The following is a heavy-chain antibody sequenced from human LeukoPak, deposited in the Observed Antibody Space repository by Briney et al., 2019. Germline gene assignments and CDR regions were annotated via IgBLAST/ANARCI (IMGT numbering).Heavy chain of an antibody. D-gene: IGHD2-21*02. CDR3: ARTYCGGDCYSSYFDY. CDR2: IYPGDSDT. J-gene: IGHJ4*02. V-gene: IGHV5-51*01. CDR1: GYSFTTYW. Sequence: AESLKISCKGSGYSFTTYWIGWVRQMPGRRLEWMGIIYPGDSDTTYSPPFKGQSTISADKSIPPAYLQWSSLKASDTCMYYCARTYCGGDCYSSYFDYWGQGTLVTVSS.